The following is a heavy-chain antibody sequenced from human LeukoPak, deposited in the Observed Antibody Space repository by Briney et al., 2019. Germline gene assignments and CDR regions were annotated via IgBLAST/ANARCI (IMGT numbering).Heavy chain of an antibody. J-gene: IGHJ4*02. V-gene: IGHV1-2*06. CDR3: ARIWGAYTRILDDY. D-gene: IGHD3-16*01. CDR1: GYTFTGYY. Sequence: GASVKVSCKASGYTFTGYYMHWVRQAPGQGLEWMGRINPNSGGTNYAQKFQGRVTTTRDTSISTAYMELSRLRSDDTAVYYCARIWGAYTRILDDYWGQGTLVTVSS. CDR2: INPNSGGT.